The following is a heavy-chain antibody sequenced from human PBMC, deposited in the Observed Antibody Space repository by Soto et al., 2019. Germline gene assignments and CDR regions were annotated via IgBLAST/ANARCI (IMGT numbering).Heavy chain of an antibody. CDR3: ASLIYDFWSGDQYFDY. J-gene: IGHJ4*02. CDR2: ISYDGSNK. CDR1: GFTFSSYA. Sequence: QVQLVESGGGVVQPGRSLRLSCAASGFTFSSYAMHWVRQAPGTGLEWVAVISYDGSNKYYADSVKGRFTISRDNSKNTLYLQMNSLRAEDTAVYYCASLIYDFWSGDQYFDYWGQGTMVTVS. V-gene: IGHV3-30-3*01. D-gene: IGHD3-3*01.